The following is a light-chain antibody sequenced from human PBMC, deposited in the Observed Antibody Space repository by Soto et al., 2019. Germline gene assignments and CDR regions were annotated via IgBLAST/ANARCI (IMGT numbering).Light chain of an antibody. CDR3: QSYDSSLSGDV. Sequence: QSVLTQPPAVSGAPGKRVTISYTGSSANIGAASNVDSYQQLPGTAPKLRIYGNTKRPSGDPARFSGSKSGTSASLAIAGLQAEDEGDYYCQSYDSSLSGDVFGTVTKGTV. J-gene: IGLJ1*01. CDR1: SANIGAASN. CDR2: GNT. V-gene: IGLV1-40*01.